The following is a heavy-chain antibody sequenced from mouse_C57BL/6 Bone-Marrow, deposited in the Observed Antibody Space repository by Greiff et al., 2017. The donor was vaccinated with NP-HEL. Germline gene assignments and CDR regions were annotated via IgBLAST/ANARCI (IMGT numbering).Heavy chain of an antibody. CDR3: ARAGDYGNSYFDY. Sequence: QVHVKQPGAELVMPGASVKLSCKASGYTFTSYWMHWVKQRPGQGLEWIGEIDPSDSYTNYNQKFKGKSTLTVDKSSSTAYMQLSSLTSEDSAVYYCARAGDYGNSYFDYWGQGTTLTVSS. D-gene: IGHD2-1*01. V-gene: IGHV1-69*01. CDR2: IDPSDSYT. J-gene: IGHJ2*01. CDR1: GYTFTSYW.